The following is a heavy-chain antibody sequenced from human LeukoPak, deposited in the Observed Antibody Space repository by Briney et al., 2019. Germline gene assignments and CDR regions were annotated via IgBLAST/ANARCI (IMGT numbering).Heavy chain of an antibody. D-gene: IGHD4/OR15-4a*01. CDR2: IYSGGST. CDR1: AFTVSSDS. V-gene: IGHV3-53*01. Sequence: GGSLRLSCTVSAFTVSSDSMSWVRRAPAKGLEWVSFIYSGGSTHYSDSVKGRFTISRDNSKNTLYLQMNSLRAEDTAVYYCARRAGAYSHPYDYWGQGTLVTVSS. J-gene: IGHJ4*02. CDR3: ARRAGAYSHPYDY.